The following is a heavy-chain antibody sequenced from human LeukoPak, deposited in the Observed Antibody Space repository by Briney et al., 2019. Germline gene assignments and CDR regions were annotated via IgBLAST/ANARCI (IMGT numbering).Heavy chain of an antibody. CDR1: GYTFTSYA. J-gene: IGHJ3*02. Sequence: ASVTVSCKASGYTFTSYAMHWVRQAPGQRLEGMGWINAGNGNTKYSQKFQGRVTITRDTFASTAYMELSSLRSEDTAVYYCVGETGTTARDAFDIWGQGTMVTVSS. D-gene: IGHD1-1*01. CDR3: VGETGTTARDAFDI. CDR2: INAGNGNT. V-gene: IGHV1-3*01.